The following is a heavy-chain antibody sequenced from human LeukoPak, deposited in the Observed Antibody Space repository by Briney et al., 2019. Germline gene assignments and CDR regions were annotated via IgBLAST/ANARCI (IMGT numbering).Heavy chain of an antibody. CDR3: ASQDLRGGPMVSSYFDY. D-gene: IGHD3-10*01. V-gene: IGHV3-33*01. Sequence: GGSLRLSCAASGFTFSSYGMHWVRQAPGKGLEWVAVIWYDGSNKYYADSVKGRFTISRDNSKNTLYLQMNSLRAEDTAVYYCASQDLRGGPMVSSYFDYWGQGTLVTVSS. CDR1: GFTFSSYG. J-gene: IGHJ4*02. CDR2: IWYDGSNK.